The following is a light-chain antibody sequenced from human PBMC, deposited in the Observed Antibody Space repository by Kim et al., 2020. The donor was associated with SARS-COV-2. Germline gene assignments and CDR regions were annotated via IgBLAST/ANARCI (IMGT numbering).Light chain of an antibody. J-gene: IGKJ1*01. CDR3: QKYNSAPWT. CDR2: AAS. CDR1: QGINNF. Sequence: AAVGDRVTITCRSSQGINNFLAWYQQRPGEVPKLLIYAASVLQSGVPSRFRARGSGTDFTLTISSLQPEDVATYYCQKYNSAPWTFGQRTKVDIK. V-gene: IGKV1-27*01.